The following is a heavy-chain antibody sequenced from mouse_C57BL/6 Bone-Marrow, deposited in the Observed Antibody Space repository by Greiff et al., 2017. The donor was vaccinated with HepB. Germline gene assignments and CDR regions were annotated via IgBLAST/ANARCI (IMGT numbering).Heavy chain of an antibody. J-gene: IGHJ2*01. Sequence: EVKLMESGGDLVKPGGSLKLSCAASGFTFSSYGMSWVRQTPDKRLEWVATISSGGSYTYYPDSVKGRFTISRDNAKNTLYLQMSSRKSEDTAMYYWERQPFYDGYWGYFNYGGQGTTLQFSS. CDR1: GFTFSSYG. D-gene: IGHD2-3*01. V-gene: IGHV5-6*01. CDR3: ERQPFYDGYWGYFNY. CDR2: ISSGGSYT.